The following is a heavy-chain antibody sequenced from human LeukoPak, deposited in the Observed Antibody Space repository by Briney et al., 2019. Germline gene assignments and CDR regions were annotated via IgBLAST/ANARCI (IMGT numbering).Heavy chain of an antibody. V-gene: IGHV1-69*04. CDR3: ARSHYGSGSYYFDY. CDR2: IIPILGIA. J-gene: IGHJ4*02. Sequence: SVKVSCKASGGTFSSYAISWVRQAPGQGLDWMGRIIPILGIANYAQKFQGRVTITADKSTSTAYMELSSLRSEDTAVYYCARSHYGSGSYYFDYWGQGTLVTVSS. CDR1: GGTFSSYA. D-gene: IGHD3-10*01.